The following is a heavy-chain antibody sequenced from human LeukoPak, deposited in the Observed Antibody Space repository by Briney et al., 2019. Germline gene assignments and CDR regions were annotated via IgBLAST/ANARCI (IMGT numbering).Heavy chain of an antibody. CDR2: IIASSGAT. CDR1: GFRFSNYA. D-gene: IGHD6-19*01. Sequence: GGSLRLSCATSGFRFSNYAMNWVRQAPGKGLEWVSLIIASSGATFYADSVKGRFTISRDTSKNTLYLQMNSLRDEDTAVYYCARSGYSSGRNHWFDPWGQGTLVTVSS. J-gene: IGHJ5*02. CDR3: ARSGYSSGRNHWFDP. V-gene: IGHV3-23*01.